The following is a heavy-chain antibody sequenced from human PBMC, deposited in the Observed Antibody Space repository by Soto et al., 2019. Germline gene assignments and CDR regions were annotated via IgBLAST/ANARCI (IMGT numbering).Heavy chain of an antibody. V-gene: IGHV3-33*06. CDR1: GFTFRKYG. J-gene: IGHJ6*02. D-gene: IGHD1-1*01. CDR2: IWYDGSKK. Sequence: QVQLVESGGGVVQPGRSLRLSCAASGFTFRKYGMHWVRQAPGKGLEWLAVIWYDGSKKYYADSVKGRFTTSRDNSKNTMYLEMNSLRAEDTAAYYWAKDAPPSAVWPLQTGGGLDVWGQGTTVTVSS. CDR3: AKDAPPSAVWPLQTGGGLDV.